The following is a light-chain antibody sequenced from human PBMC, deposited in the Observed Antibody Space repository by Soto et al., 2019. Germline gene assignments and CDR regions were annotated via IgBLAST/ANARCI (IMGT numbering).Light chain of an antibody. CDR1: QGISSA. CDR2: DAS. V-gene: IGKV1-13*02. Sequence: AIQLTQSPSSLSASVGDRVTITCRASQGISSALAWYQQKPGKAPKLLIYDASSLESGVPSMFSGSGSGTDITLTISSLQAEDFATYYCQQFNSYPPPFGQVTRLEIK. J-gene: IGKJ5*01. CDR3: QQFNSYPPP.